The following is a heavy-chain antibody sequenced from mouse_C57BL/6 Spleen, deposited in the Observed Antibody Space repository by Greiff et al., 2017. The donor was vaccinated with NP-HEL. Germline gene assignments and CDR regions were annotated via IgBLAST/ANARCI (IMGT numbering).Heavy chain of an antibody. V-gene: IGHV5-9*01. CDR1: GFTFSSYT. CDR2: ISGGGGNT. J-gene: IGHJ1*03. D-gene: IGHD1-1*01. Sequence: EVQLVESGGGLVKPGGSLKLSCAASGFTFSSYTMSWVRQTPEKRLEWVATISGGGGNTYYPDSVKGRFTISRDNAKNTLYLQMSSLRSEDTALYYCARRAVGDWYFDVWGTGTTVTVSS. CDR3: ARRAVGDWYFDV.